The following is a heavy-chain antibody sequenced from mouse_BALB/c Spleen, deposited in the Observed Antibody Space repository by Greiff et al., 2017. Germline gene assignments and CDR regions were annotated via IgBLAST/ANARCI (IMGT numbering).Heavy chain of an antibody. V-gene: IGHV2-9*02. CDR1: GFSLTSYG. CDR3: ARVGSYYDYDGGYAMDY. D-gene: IGHD2-4*01. CDR2: IWAGGST. Sequence: VQLVESGPGLVAPSQSLSITCTVSGFSLTSYGVHWVRQPPGKGLEWLGVIWAGGSTNYNSALMSRLSISKDNSKSQVFLKMNSLQTDDTAMYYCARVGSYYDYDGGYAMDYWGQGTSVTVSS. J-gene: IGHJ4*01.